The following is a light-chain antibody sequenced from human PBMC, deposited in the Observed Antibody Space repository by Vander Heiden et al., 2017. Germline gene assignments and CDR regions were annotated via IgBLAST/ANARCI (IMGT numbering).Light chain of an antibody. CDR2: GNS. CDR1: RSNSGPGYD. J-gene: IGLJ3*02. Sequence: SALSPPPSGSGAPGHRVTISCAGGRSNSGPGYDVHWYQQLPGTAPKLLFYGNSNQPSGVPDRFSGSKSGTSASLAITGLQADDEADYYCQSYDSSLSVFGGGTKLTVL. CDR3: QSYDSSLSV. V-gene: IGLV1-40*01.